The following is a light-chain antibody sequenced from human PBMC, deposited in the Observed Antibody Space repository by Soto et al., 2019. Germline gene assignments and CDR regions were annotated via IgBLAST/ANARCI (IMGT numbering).Light chain of an antibody. CDR3: ISYTRSTEYG. J-gene: IGLJ1*01. CDR1: TSDFGFYNY. CDR2: EVT. V-gene: IGLV2-14*01. Sequence: QSALTPPASVSGSPGQSITISCTGTTSDFGFYNYVSWYQHHPGKAPKLLIYEVTNRHSGVSDRFSGSKSGNTASLTISGLQADDEADYHSISYTRSTEYGFGSGTKVTV.